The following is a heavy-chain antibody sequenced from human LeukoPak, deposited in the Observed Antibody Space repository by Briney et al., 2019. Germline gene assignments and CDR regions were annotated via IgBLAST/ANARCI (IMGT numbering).Heavy chain of an antibody. CDR3: ARGISGYSLNWFDP. V-gene: IGHV3-21*01. CDR2: IRGSRDYI. J-gene: IGHJ5*02. D-gene: IGHD5-12*01. CDR1: GFTFSSYT. Sequence: GGSLRLSCAASGFTFSSYTMNWVRQGPGKGLEWVSSIRGSRDYIYYADSVKGRFTISRDNAKNSLYLQMNSLRAEDTAVYYCARGISGYSLNWFDPWGQGTLVTVSS.